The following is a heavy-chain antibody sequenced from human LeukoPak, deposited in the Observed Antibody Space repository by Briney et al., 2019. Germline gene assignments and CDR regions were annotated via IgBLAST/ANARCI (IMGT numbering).Heavy chain of an antibody. CDR2: IYPGDSDT. CDR1: GYSFTSYW. D-gene: IGHD6-19*01. J-gene: IGHJ4*02. Sequence: GESLKISCKGSGYSFTSYWIGWVRQMPGKGLKWMGIIYPGDSDTRYSPSFQGQVTISADKSISTAYLQWSSLKASDTAMYYCARRSSGRVTSGWQEFDYWGQGTLVTVSS. CDR3: ARRSSGRVTSGWQEFDY. V-gene: IGHV5-51*01.